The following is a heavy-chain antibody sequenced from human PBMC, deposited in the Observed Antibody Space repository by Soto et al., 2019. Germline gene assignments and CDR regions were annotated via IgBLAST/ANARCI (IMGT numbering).Heavy chain of an antibody. V-gene: IGHV3-66*04. J-gene: IGHJ4*02. CDR2: IYSGGSA. D-gene: IGHD5-18*01. CDR1: GFTVSSNS. Sequence: EVQLVESGGGLVQPGGSLRLSCAASGFTVSSNSMSWVRQAPGKGLGWVSVIYSGGSAYYADSVKGRFTISRDNSKNTLYLQMNSLRAEDTAVYYCARHGYSYGGGYFDYWGQGTLVTVSS. CDR3: ARHGYSYGGGYFDY.